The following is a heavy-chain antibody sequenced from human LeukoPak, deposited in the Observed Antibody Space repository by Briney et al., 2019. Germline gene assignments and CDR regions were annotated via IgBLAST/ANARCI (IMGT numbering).Heavy chain of an antibody. CDR1: GFTFSSYG. CDR3: AKTRGALTTVTGGFDY. CDR2: ISGSGGST. Sequence: GGTLRLSCAASGFTFSSYGMNWVRQAPGKGLEWVSAISGSGGSTYYADSVKGRFTISRDNSKNTLYLQMNSLRAEDTAVYYCAKTRGALTTVTGGFDYWGQGTLVTVSS. D-gene: IGHD4-17*01. V-gene: IGHV3-23*01. J-gene: IGHJ4*02.